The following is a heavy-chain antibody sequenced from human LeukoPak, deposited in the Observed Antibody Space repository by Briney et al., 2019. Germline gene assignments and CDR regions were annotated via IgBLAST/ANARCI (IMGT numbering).Heavy chain of an antibody. V-gene: IGHV3-11*05. D-gene: IGHD6-19*01. J-gene: IGHJ4*02. CDR3: ARAPGRAVVDY. CDR1: GGSFSGYY. Sequence: LPLTCAVYGGSFSGYYWSWIRQAPGKGLEWVSYISSSSSNRNYADSVKGRFTISRDNAKNSLYLQMNSLRAEDTAVYHCARAPGRAVVDYWGQGTLVTVSS. CDR2: ISSSSSNR.